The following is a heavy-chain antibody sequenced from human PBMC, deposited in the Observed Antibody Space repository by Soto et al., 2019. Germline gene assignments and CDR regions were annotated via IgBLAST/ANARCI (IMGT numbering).Heavy chain of an antibody. CDR3: ARDDGSLRGPFDY. Sequence: QVQLVQSGAEVKKPGSSVKVSCKASGGTFSSYTISWVRQAPGQGLEWMGRIIPILGIANYAQKFQGRVTISADKSTSTGYMELSSLRSEDKAVYYCARDDGSLRGPFDYWGQGTLVTVSS. J-gene: IGHJ4*02. V-gene: IGHV1-69*08. CDR2: IIPILGIA. CDR1: GGTFSSYT.